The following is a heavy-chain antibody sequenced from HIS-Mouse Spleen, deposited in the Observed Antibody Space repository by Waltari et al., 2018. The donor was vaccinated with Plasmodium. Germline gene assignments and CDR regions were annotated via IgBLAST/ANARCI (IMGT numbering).Heavy chain of an antibody. CDR3: ARVNSGSYYWFDP. CDR2: ISSSSSTI. CDR1: GFTFSSYS. V-gene: IGHV3-48*01. J-gene: IGHJ5*02. Sequence: EVQLVESGGGLVQPGGSLRLSCAASGFTFSSYSMNWVRQAPGKGLEWVSYISSSSSTIYYADSGKGRFTISIDNAKNSLYLQMNSLRAEDTAVYYCARVNSGSYYWFDPWGQGTLVTVSS. D-gene: IGHD1-26*01.